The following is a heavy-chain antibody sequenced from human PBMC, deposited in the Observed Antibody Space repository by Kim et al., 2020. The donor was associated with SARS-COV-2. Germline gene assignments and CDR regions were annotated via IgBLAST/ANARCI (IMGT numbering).Heavy chain of an antibody. CDR3: ARDSVSTRTFDY. V-gene: IGHV3-30*01. D-gene: IGHD1-1*01. J-gene: IGHJ4*02. Sequence: YHADPVKGRFTISRDNSKNTLYLQMNSLRPEDTAVYYCARDSVSTRTFDYWGQGTLVTVSS.